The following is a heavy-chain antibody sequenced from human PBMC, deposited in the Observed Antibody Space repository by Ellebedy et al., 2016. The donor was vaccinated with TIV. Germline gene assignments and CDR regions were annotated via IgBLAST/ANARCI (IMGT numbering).Heavy chain of an antibody. CDR2: IRGTGRYI. D-gene: IGHD4-11*01. Sequence: GESLKISCPAPGDMFSLYSMNWVRQAPGRGLERVSTIRGTGRYIYYADSVKGRFTISRDNARKSLYLQMNSLRVEDTAVYYCARGPDSPDNWFDPWGQGTLVTVSS. V-gene: IGHV3-21*01. CDR3: ARGPDSPDNWFDP. J-gene: IGHJ5*02. CDR1: GDMFSLYS.